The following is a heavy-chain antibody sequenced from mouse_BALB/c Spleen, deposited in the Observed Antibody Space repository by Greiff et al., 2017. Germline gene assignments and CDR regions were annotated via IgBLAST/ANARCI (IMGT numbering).Heavy chain of an antibody. CDR2: IDPANGNT. J-gene: IGHJ4*01. CDR1: GFNIKDTY. CDR3: ARGIYYGNYAYAMDY. Sequence: EVQLQQSGAELVKPGASVKLSCTASGFNIKDTYMHWVKQRPEQGLEWIGRIDPANGNTKYDPKFQGKATITADTSSNTAYLQLSSLTSEDTAVYYCARGIYYGNYAYAMDYWGQGTSVTVAS. D-gene: IGHD2-1*01. V-gene: IGHV14-3*02.